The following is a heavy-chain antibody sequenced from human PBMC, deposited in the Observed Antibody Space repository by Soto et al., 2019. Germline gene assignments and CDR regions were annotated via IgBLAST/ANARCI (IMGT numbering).Heavy chain of an antibody. V-gene: IGHV1-18*01. D-gene: IGHD4-4*01. Sequence: QGQLVQSGAEVKKPGASVKVSCKASGYTFTEYDISWVRQAPGQGLEWMGWISVDNGNTKYVESLQGRVTMTTDTSTSTAYMDVRSLRSDDPAVYYCARTSVSIYNWFDPWGQGTLVAVSS. CDR3: ARTSVSIYNWFDP. J-gene: IGHJ5*02. CDR1: GYTFTEYD. CDR2: ISVDNGNT.